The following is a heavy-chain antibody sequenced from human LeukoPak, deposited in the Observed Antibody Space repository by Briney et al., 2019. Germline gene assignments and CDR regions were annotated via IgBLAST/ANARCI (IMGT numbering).Heavy chain of an antibody. CDR2: IYTSGST. V-gene: IGHV4-61*02. CDR3: ARARVYCSSTSCYYSPFDY. CDR1: GGSISSGSYY. D-gene: IGHD2-2*01. J-gene: IGHJ4*02. Sequence: SETLSLTCTVSGGSISSGSYYWSWIRQPAGKGLEWIGRIYTSGSTNYNPSLKSRVTISVDTSKNQFSLKLSSVTAADTAVYYCARARVYCSSTSCYYSPFDYWGQGTLVTVSS.